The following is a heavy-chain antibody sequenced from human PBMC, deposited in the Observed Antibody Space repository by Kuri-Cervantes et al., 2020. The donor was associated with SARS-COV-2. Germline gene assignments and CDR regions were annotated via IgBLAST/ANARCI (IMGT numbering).Heavy chain of an antibody. Sequence: GESLKISCAASGFTFSSYSMNWVRQAPGKGLEWVSYISSSSTIYYADSVKGRFTISRDNSKNTLYLQMNSLRAEDTAVYYCARSGVSAATGYYYYYMDVWGKGTTVTVSS. J-gene: IGHJ6*03. CDR1: GFTFSSYS. D-gene: IGHD1-14*01. V-gene: IGHV3-48*01. CDR3: ARSGVSAATGYYYYYMDV. CDR2: ISSSSTI.